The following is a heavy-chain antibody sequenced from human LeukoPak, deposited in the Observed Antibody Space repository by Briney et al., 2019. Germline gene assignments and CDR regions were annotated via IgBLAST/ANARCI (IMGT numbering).Heavy chain of an antibody. Sequence: ASVKVSYKASGGTFSSYAISWVRPAPGQGLEWMGGIIPIFGTANYAQKFQGRVTITADESTSTAYMELSSLRSEDTAVYYCATTLTGGYYYYGMDVWGQGTTVTVSS. J-gene: IGHJ6*02. V-gene: IGHV1-69*13. CDR2: IIPIFGTA. CDR3: ATTLTGGYYYYGMDV. D-gene: IGHD3-9*01. CDR1: GGTFSSYA.